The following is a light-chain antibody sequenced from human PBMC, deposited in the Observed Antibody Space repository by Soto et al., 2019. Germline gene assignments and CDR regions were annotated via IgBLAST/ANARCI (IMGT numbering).Light chain of an antibody. Sequence: QSALTQPASVSGSPGQSITISCTGTSSDVGGYNYVSWYQQHPGKAPKLMIYDVSTLPAGVSNRFSGSKSGNTASLTISGLQAEDEADYYCSSDTRSSRDVVFGGGTKVTVL. CDR1: SSDVGGYNY. V-gene: IGLV2-14*01. J-gene: IGLJ2*01. CDR2: DVS. CDR3: SSDTRSSRDVV.